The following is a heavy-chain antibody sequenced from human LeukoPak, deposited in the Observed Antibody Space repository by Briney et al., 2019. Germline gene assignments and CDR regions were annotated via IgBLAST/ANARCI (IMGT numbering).Heavy chain of an antibody. CDR1: GGSFSGYY. J-gene: IGHJ4*02. CDR2: INHSGST. CDR3: AGSSSWYYY. V-gene: IGHV4-34*01. D-gene: IGHD6-13*01. Sequence: SETPSLTCAVYGGSFSGYYWSWIRQPPGKGLEWIGEINHSGSTNYNPSLKSRVTISVDTSKNQFSLKLSSVTAADTAVYYCAGSSSWYYYWGQGTLVTVSS.